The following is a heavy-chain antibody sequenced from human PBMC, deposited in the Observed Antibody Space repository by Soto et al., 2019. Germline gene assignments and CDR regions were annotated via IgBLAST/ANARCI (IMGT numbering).Heavy chain of an antibody. D-gene: IGHD1-1*01. J-gene: IGHJ5*02. CDR2: IYATGTT. V-gene: IGHV4-4*07. Sequence: SETLSLTCTVSGASISGFYWSWIRKSAGKGLEWIGRIYATGTTDYNPSLKSRVMMSVDTSKKQFSLKLRSVTAADTAVYYCVRDGTKTLRDWFDPWGQG. CDR3: VRDGTKTLRDWFDP. CDR1: GASISGFY.